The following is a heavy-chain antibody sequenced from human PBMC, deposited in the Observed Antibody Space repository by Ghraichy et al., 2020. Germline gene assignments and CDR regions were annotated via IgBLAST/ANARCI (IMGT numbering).Heavy chain of an antibody. Sequence: GGSLRLSCAASGFTFSSYSMNWVRQAPGKGLEWVSYISSSSSTIYYADSVKGRFTISRDNAKNSLYLQMNSLRAEDTAVYYCASSLTPSIAAYWGQGTLVTVSS. CDR2: ISSSSSTI. CDR1: GFTFSSYS. V-gene: IGHV3-48*01. J-gene: IGHJ4*02. CDR3: ASSLTPSIAAY. D-gene: IGHD6-6*01.